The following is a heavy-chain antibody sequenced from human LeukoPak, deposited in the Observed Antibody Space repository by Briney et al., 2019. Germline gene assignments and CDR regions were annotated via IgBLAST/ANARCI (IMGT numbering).Heavy chain of an antibody. CDR3: ARVGRVSIYPSYMDV. J-gene: IGHJ6*03. CDR1: GFTFSTFP. Sequence: PGGSLRLSCEASGFTFSTFPMHWVRQTPDKRLEWVAVISDDGRDIYYADSVKGRFTISRVNSKNTLYLQMNSLSPEDTALFYCARVGRVSIYPSYMDVWGKGTTVTVSS. V-gene: IGHV3-30*04. CDR2: ISDDGRDI. D-gene: IGHD6-6*01.